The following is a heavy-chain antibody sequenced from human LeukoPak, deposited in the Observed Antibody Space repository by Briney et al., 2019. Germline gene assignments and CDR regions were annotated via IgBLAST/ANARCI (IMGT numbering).Heavy chain of an antibody. Sequence: KPSETLSLTCAVYGGSFSGYYWSWIRQPPGKGQEWMGEINHSGSTNYNPSLKSRVTISLDRSKKKFSLKLTSVTAADTAVYFCARGAEYYAIWRGSAGYSDYWGQGISVTVSS. CDR2: INHSGST. CDR1: GGSFSGYY. CDR3: ARGAEYYAIWRGSAGYSDY. V-gene: IGHV4-34*01. D-gene: IGHD3-3*01. J-gene: IGHJ4*02.